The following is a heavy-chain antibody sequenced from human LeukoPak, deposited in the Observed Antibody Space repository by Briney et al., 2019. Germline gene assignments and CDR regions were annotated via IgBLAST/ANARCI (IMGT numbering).Heavy chain of an antibody. CDR3: ARSLGEWLRFDSDYYYYGMDV. CDR2: ISYDGSNK. Sequence: GRSLRLSCAASGFTFGSYAMHWVRQAPGKGLEWVAVISYDGSNKYYADSVKGRFTISRDNSKNTLYLQMNSLRAEDTAVYYCARSLGEWLRFDSDYYYYGMDVWGQGTTVTVSS. V-gene: IGHV3-30-3*01. D-gene: IGHD5-12*01. J-gene: IGHJ6*02. CDR1: GFTFGSYA.